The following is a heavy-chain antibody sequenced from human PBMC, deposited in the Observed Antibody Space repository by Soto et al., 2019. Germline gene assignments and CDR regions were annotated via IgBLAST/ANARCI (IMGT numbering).Heavy chain of an antibody. J-gene: IGHJ6*02. D-gene: IGHD5-12*01. CDR1: GFTFSSYG. CDR3: AKDGTIRQHYYYYGMDV. CDR2: ISYDGSNK. Sequence: GGSLRLSCAASGFTFSSYGMHWVRQSPGKGLEWVAVISYDGSNKYYADSVKGRFTISRDNSKNTLYLQMNSLRAEDTAVYYCAKDGTIRQHYYYYGMDVWGQGATVTVSS. V-gene: IGHV3-30*18.